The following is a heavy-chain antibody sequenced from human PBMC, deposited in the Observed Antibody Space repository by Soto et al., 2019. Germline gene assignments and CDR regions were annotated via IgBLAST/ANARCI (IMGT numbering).Heavy chain of an antibody. D-gene: IGHD2-15*01. Sequence: GLTRRRSWSPSAIIFSNYAMSWFRQARGKWLEWVSAISVSGADTYYPESVKGRFTISRDNFQNTLYLQMNGLRSEGRAVYYWAKDRGRGSGSVFDYRRQGTLVSV. CDR2: ISVSGADT. V-gene: IGHV3-23*01. CDR1: AIIFSNYA. CDR3: AKDRGRGSGSVFDY. J-gene: IGHJ4*02.